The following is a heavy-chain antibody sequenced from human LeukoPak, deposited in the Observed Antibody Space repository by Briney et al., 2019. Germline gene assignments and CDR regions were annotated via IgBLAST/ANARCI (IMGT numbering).Heavy chain of an antibody. V-gene: IGHV4-34*01. CDR1: GGSFSGYY. Sequence: SETLSLTCAVYGGSFSGYYWSWIRQPPGKGLEWIGEINHSGSTNYNPSLKSRVTISVDTSKNQFSLKLSSVTAADTAVYYCARVPEENLGTIGMDVWGQGTTVTVSS. D-gene: IGHD1-14*01. CDR3: ARVPEENLGTIGMDV. J-gene: IGHJ6*02. CDR2: INHSGST.